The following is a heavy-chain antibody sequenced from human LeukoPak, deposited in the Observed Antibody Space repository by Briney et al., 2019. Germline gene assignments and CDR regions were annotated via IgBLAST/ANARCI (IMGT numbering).Heavy chain of an antibody. Sequence: PGGSLRLSCAASGFTFSSYGMDWVRQAPGKGLEWVAFIRYDGSNKYYTGSVKGRFTISRDNSKNTMYLQMNSLRVEDTAVYYCAKDLRVADDYWGQGTLVTVSS. CDR2: IRYDGSNK. J-gene: IGHJ4*02. D-gene: IGHD6-19*01. CDR1: GFTFSSYG. CDR3: AKDLRVADDY. V-gene: IGHV3-30*02.